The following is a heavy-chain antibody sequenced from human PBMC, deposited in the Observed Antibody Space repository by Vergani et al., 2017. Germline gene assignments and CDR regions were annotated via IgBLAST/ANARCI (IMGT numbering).Heavy chain of an antibody. J-gene: IGHJ5*02. CDR1: GYTFTGYY. CDR2: INPNSGGT. V-gene: IGHV1-2*02. CDR3: ARGYSSSWYELGWFDP. Sequence: QVQLVQSGAEVKKPGASVKVSCKASGYTFTGYYMHWVRQAPGQGLEWMGWINPNSGGTNYAQKFQGRVTMTRDTSISTAYMELSRLRSDDTAVYYRARGYSSSWYELGWFDPWGQGTLVTVSS. D-gene: IGHD6-13*01.